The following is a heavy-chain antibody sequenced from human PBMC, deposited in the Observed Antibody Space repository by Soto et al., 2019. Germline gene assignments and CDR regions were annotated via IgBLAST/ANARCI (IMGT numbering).Heavy chain of an antibody. CDR1: GASVKSYY. V-gene: IGHV4-59*08. D-gene: IGHD4-17*01. CDR2: INYSGNT. J-gene: IGHJ4*02. CDR3: VRHYGYTF. Sequence: SQTLSLTCTVSGASVKSYYWSWIRQPPGKGLEWIGYINYSGNTNCSPSLKSRVIISVDTSENQFSLKVSSVTAADTAVYYCVRHYGYTFWGQGILGTVSS.